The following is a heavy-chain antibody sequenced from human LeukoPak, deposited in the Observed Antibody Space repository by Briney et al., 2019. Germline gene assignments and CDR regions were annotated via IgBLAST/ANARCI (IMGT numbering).Heavy chain of an antibody. J-gene: IGHJ6*02. CDR3: TRRVGVVPAAIEERYYYYGMDV. Sequence: PGGSLRLSCAASGFTFSGSAMHWVRQASGKGLEGVGRIRSKANSYATAYAASVKGRFTISRDDSKNTAYLQMNSLKTEDTAVYYCTRRVGVVPAAIEERYYYYGMDVWGQGTTVTVSS. CDR2: IRSKANSYAT. D-gene: IGHD2-2*02. CDR1: GFTFSGSA. V-gene: IGHV3-73*01.